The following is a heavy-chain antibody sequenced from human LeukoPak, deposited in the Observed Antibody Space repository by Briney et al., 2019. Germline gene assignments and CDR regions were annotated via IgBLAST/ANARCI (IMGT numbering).Heavy chain of an antibody. V-gene: IGHV6-1*01. CDR3: TRTRDYAMDV. CDR1: GDSVSSDSAG. J-gene: IGHJ6*02. Sequence: SQTLSLTCAISGDSVSSDSAGWNWIRQSPSRGLEWLGKTYYRSKLYTEYALSVKSRVSINPDTSKNQFSLQLNSVTPEDTAVYYCTRTRDYAMDVWGQGTTVTVSS. CDR2: TYYRSKLYT.